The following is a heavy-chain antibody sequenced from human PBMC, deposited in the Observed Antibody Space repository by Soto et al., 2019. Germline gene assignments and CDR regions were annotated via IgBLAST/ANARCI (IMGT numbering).Heavy chain of an antibody. Sequence: XGSLRLSCAASGFTFISYAMSWVRQAPGKGLEWVSAISGSGGSTYYADSVKGRFTISRDNSKNTLYLQMNSLRAEDTAVYYCAKPVYYYDSSGYDSWGQGTLVTVSS. D-gene: IGHD3-22*01. CDR3: AKPVYYYDSSGYDS. CDR1: GFTFISYA. V-gene: IGHV3-23*01. CDR2: ISGSGGST. J-gene: IGHJ5*01.